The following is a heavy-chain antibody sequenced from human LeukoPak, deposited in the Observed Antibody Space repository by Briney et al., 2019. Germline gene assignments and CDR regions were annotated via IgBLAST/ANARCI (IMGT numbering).Heavy chain of an antibody. V-gene: IGHV3-21*01. CDR3: ARDMPRVAFWEWLCSGFDY. CDR2: ISSSGTNI. CDR1: GFSFSTYT. D-gene: IGHD3-3*02. J-gene: IGHJ4*02. Sequence: PGGSLSLSSAASGFSFSTYTMNWVRQAPGRGLEWVSSISSSGTNIYYADSVKGRFTISRDNANNSLYLQINNLRAEDTAVYYCARDMPRVAFWEWLCSGFDYWGQGCLASVSS.